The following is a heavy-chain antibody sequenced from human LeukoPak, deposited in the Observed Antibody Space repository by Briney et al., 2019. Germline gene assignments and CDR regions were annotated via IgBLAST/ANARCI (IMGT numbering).Heavy chain of an antibody. CDR1: GYTFTTYY. CDR3: ARATYYGSGSYYFDY. Sequence: GASVKVSCKASGYTFTTYYMQWVRQAPGQGLEWMGWIKPNSGNTGYAQKFQGRVTMTRNTSISTAYMELSSLRSEDTAVYYCARATYYGSGSYYFDYWGQGTLVTVSS. V-gene: IGHV1-8*02. CDR2: IKPNSGNT. D-gene: IGHD3-10*01. J-gene: IGHJ4*02.